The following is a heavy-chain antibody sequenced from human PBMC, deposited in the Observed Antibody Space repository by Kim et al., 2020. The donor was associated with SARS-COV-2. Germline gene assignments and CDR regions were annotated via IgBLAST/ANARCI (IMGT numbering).Heavy chain of an antibody. CDR3: ARDADPFDWLTPFDS. Sequence: SETLSLTCTVSGGSISSSSYYWGWIRQPPGKGLEWIGSIYYSGSTYYNPSLKSRVTISVDTSKNQFSLKLSSVTAADTAVYYCARDADPFDWLTPFDSWGQGTLVTVSS. V-gene: IGHV4-39*07. CDR1: GGSISSSSYY. CDR2: IYYSGST. D-gene: IGHD3-9*01. J-gene: IGHJ4*02.